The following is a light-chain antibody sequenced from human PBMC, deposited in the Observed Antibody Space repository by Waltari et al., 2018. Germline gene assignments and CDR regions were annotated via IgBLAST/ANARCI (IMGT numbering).Light chain of an antibody. Sequence: ETILTQSPAILSSSPGERATLSCRASQSVGNDLAWFQHRLGQAPRLLIHGASIRAPGIPARFSGSGSGTDFTLTISSLEPEDFALYYCQQCNSYPWTFGQGTKVEIK. CDR1: QSVGND. J-gene: IGKJ1*01. CDR2: GAS. CDR3: QQCNSYPWT. V-gene: IGKV3-11*01.